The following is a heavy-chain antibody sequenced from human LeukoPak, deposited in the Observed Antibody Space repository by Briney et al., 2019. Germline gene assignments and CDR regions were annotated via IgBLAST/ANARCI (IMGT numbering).Heavy chain of an antibody. V-gene: IGHV3-23*01. J-gene: IGHJ4*02. CDR2: LRNSGSTP. D-gene: IGHD1-26*01. CDR1: GLTFSNYA. CDR3: AKTGGATNFVSLAS. Sequence: GGSLRLSCVASGLTFSNYAMTWVRQAPGKGLEWVSALRNSGSTPYYADSVKGRFTISRDNSQNTLYLQMNSLRAEDTAVYYCAKTGGATNFVSLASWGQGTLVFVSS.